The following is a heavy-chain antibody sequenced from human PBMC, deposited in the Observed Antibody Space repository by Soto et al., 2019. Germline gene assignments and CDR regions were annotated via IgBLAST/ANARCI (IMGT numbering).Heavy chain of an antibody. J-gene: IGHJ4*02. D-gene: IGHD2-2*01. CDR2: IRNGGSNE. V-gene: IGHV3-30*02. Sequence: QVRLVESGGGVVQPGGSLRVSCAASGFTFSTYDMHWVRQAPGKGLEWVAVIRNGGSNEYYADSVKGRFTISRDKSKDTLYLQMSSLRAEDTAVYYCATGVSGQIIVPPAGMPLDFWGKGTLVTVSA. CDR1: GFTFSTYD. CDR3: ATGVSGQIIVPPAGMPLDF.